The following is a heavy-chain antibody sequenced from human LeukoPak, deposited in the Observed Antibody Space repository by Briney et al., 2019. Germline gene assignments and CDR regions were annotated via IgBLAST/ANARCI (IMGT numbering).Heavy chain of an antibody. CDR2: IIPIFGTA. V-gene: IGHV1-69*05. D-gene: IGHD1-26*01. Sequence: RASVKVSCKASGGTFSSYAISWVRQAPGQGLEWMGGIIPIFGTANYAQKFQGRVTITTDESTSTAYMELSSLRSEDTAVYYCARVIVGATWDYFDYWGQGTLVTVSS. CDR1: GGTFSSYA. CDR3: ARVIVGATWDYFDY. J-gene: IGHJ4*02.